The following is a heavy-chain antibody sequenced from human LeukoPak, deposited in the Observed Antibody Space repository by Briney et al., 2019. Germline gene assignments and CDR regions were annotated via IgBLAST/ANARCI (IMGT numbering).Heavy chain of an antibody. CDR1: GFTFSSYS. Sequence: GGSLRLSCAASGFTFSSYSMNWVRQAPGKGLEWVSYISSSSSTIYYADSVKGRFTISRDNAKNSLYLQMNSLRDEDTAVYYCARDPTITRITIFGVGRGSFDYWGQGTLVTVSS. D-gene: IGHD3-3*01. CDR2: ISSSSSTI. J-gene: IGHJ4*02. V-gene: IGHV3-48*02. CDR3: ARDPTITRITIFGVGRGSFDY.